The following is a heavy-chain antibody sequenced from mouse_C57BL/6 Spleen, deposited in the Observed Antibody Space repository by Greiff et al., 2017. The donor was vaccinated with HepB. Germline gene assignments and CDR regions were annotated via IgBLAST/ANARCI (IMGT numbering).Heavy chain of an antibody. CDR1: GYTFTDYY. CDR3: ARGGDYRHYYAMDY. CDR2: IYPGSGNT. J-gene: IGHJ4*01. V-gene: IGHV1-76*01. D-gene: IGHD2-4*01. Sequence: QVQLQQSGAELVRPGASVKLSCKASGYTFTDYYINWVKQRPGQGLEWIARIYPGSGNTYYNEKFKGKATLTAEKSSSTAYMQLSSLTSEDSAVYFCARGGDYRHYYAMDYWGQGTSVTVSS.